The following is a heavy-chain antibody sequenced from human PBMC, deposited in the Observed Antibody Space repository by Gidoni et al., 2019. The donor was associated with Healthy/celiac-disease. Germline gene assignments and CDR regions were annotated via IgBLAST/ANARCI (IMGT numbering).Heavy chain of an antibody. CDR1: GFTFSSYA. V-gene: IGHV3-23*04. D-gene: IGHD3-9*01. J-gene: IGHJ6*02. Sequence: EVQLVESGGGLVQPGGSLRLSCAASGFTFSSYAMSWVRQAPGKGLEWVSAISGSGGSTYYADSVKGRFTISRDNSKNTLYLQMNSLRAEDTAVYYCAKVPSRGYYKLVRYYYGMDVWGQGTTVTVSS. CDR2: ISGSGGST. CDR3: AKVPSRGYYKLVRYYYGMDV.